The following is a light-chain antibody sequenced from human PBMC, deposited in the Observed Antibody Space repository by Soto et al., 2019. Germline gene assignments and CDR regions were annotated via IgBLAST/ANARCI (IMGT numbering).Light chain of an antibody. V-gene: IGKV3-20*01. CDR2: GAS. CDR1: QSVGSTW. Sequence: EIELTQSPGTLYLSPGERATLSCRASQSVGSTWLTWYQQKPGQPPRLLIYGASTRAIAIPARFSGSGSGKGFTLTISRLEPEAFAVYYCQHYSSPVTFGRGNKVELK. CDR3: QHYSSPVT. J-gene: IGKJ4*02.